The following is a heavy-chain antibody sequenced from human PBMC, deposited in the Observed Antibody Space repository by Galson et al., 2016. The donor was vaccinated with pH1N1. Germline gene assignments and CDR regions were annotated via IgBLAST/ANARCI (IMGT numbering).Heavy chain of an antibody. Sequence: ETLSLTCTVSGGSISSNYWSWIRQPAGKGLEWIGRIYTSGSTNYNPSLKSRVTMSVDTSKNQFSLKLSSVTAADTAVYYCARTLWFGELGKWFDPWGQGTLVTVSS. D-gene: IGHD3-10*01. CDR1: GGSISSNY. V-gene: IGHV4-4*07. J-gene: IGHJ5*02. CDR2: IYTSGST. CDR3: ARTLWFGELGKWFDP.